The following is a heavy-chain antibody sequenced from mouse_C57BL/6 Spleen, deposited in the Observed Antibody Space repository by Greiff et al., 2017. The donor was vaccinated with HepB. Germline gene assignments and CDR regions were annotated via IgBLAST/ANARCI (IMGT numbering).Heavy chain of an antibody. CDR2: ISSGGSYT. Sequence: EVMLVESGGDLVKPGGSLKLSCAASGFTFSSYGMSWVRQTPDKRLEWVATISSGGSYTYYPDSVKGRFTISRDNAKNTLYLQMSSLKSEDTAMYYCARGDYGWYFDVWGTGTTVTVSS. CDR1: GFTFSSYG. V-gene: IGHV5-6*01. CDR3: ARGDYGWYFDV. D-gene: IGHD1-1*02. J-gene: IGHJ1*03.